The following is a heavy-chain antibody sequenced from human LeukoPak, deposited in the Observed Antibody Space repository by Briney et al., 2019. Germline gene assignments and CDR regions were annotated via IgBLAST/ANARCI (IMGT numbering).Heavy chain of an antibody. Sequence: PGGSLRLSCAASGFTFSSYAMSWVRQAPGKGLEWVSGISGSGGSIYYADSVKGRFTISRDNSKNTLYLQMNSLRAEDTAVYYCAKVWQFGEFRDAFDIWGQGTMVTVSS. D-gene: IGHD3-10*01. J-gene: IGHJ3*02. CDR1: GFTFSSYA. V-gene: IGHV3-23*01. CDR2: ISGSGGSI. CDR3: AKVWQFGEFRDAFDI.